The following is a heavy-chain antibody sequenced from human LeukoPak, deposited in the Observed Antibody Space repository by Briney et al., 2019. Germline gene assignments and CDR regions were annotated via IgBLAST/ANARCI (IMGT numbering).Heavy chain of an antibody. CDR3: ARGPAAVHP. CDR2: IMHTGST. Sequence: PSETLSLTCAVYGYSLTNHYWIWIRQPPGKGLEWIGEIMHTGSTHYNPSLKSRVTISVDTSKNQFFLNLTSVTAADTAVYYCARGPAAVHPWGQGTLVTVSS. J-gene: IGHJ5*02. D-gene: IGHD6-13*01. CDR1: GYSLTNHY. V-gene: IGHV4-34*12.